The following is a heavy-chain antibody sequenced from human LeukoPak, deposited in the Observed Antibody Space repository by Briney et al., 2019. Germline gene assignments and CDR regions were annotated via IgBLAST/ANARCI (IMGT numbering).Heavy chain of an antibody. CDR2: ISGSGGGT. CDR3: AKGLEYYYSCMDV. J-gene: IGHJ6*02. CDR1: GFTFNSYA. Sequence: PGGSLRLSCAASGFTFNSYAMSWVRQAPEKGLEWVATISGSGGGTYYADSVKGRFTISRDKSKNTVYLQMNSLRAEDTAVYYCAKGLEYYYSCMDVWARGTTVTVSS. V-gene: IGHV3-23*01.